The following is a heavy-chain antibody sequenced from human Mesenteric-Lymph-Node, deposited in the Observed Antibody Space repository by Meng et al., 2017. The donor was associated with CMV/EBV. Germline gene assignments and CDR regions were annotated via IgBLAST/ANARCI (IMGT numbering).Heavy chain of an antibody. Sequence: FSPSPSGVTVGSIRQPPGKALEWLALIYWDDDKRYSPSLKSRRTITKDTSRRQVVLTMTHMDPVDTATYYCAHRQEGVQPFDYWGPGTLVTVSS. CDR2: IYWDDDK. V-gene: IGHV2-5*02. D-gene: IGHD3-16*01. J-gene: IGHJ4*02. CDR1: FSPSPSGVT. CDR3: AHRQEGVQPFDY.